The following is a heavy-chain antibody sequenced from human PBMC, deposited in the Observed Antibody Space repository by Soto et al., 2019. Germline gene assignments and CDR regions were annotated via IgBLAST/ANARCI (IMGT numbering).Heavy chain of an antibody. D-gene: IGHD2-15*01. CDR3: ARVPLTSCSGGSCSSASYSAIDY. J-gene: IGHJ4*02. CDR1: GFTFSSYA. V-gene: IGHV3-23*01. CDR2: FSGSGGNT. Sequence: PGGSLRLSCAASGFTFSSYAMNWVRQAPGKGLEWVSAFSGSGGNTYYADSVKGRFSISRDNSKNTLYLQMNSLTAADTAVYYCARVPLTSCSGGSCSSASYSAIDYWGQGTLVTVSS.